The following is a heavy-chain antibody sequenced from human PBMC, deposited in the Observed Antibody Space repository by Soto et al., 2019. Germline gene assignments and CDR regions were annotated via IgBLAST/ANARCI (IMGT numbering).Heavy chain of an antibody. Sequence: QVQLQESGPGLVKPSGTLSLTCAVSGGAISSSKWWSWVRQPPGKGLEWIGEIYQSGSTNYNPSLESRVRMSVDKSRNQFSLKLTSVSAAATAVYYCARASATIAAAAIFDYWGQGTLVTVSS. V-gene: IGHV4-4*02. CDR1: GGAISSSKW. CDR2: IYQSGST. J-gene: IGHJ4*02. D-gene: IGHD6-13*01. CDR3: ARASATIAAAAIFDY.